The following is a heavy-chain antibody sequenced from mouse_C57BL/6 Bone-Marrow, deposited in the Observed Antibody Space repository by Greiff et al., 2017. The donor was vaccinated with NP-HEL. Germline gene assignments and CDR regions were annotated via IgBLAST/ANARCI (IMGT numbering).Heavy chain of an antibody. V-gene: IGHV5-16*01. CDR1: GFTFSDYY. J-gene: IGHJ1*03. D-gene: IGHD1-1*01. CDR2: INYDGSST. CDR3: ARVEYYYGSSHWYFDV. Sequence: EVMLVESEGGLVQPGSSMKLSCTASGFTFSDYYMAWVRQVPEKGLEWVANINYDGSSTYYLDSLKSRFIISRDNAKNILYLQMSSLKSEDTATYYCARVEYYYGSSHWYFDVWGTGTTVTVSS.